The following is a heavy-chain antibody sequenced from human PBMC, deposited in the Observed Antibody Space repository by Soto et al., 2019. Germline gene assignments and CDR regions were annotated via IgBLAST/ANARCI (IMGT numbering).Heavy chain of an antibody. Sequence: GGSLRLSCAASGFTFSSYSMNWVRQAPGKGLEWVSSISSSSSYIYYADSVKGRFTISRDNAKNSLYLQMNSLRAEDTAVYYCARDVKSGLFDPWGQGTLVTVSS. CDR2: ISSSSSYI. J-gene: IGHJ5*02. V-gene: IGHV3-21*01. CDR3: ARDVKSGLFDP. D-gene: IGHD1-26*01. CDR1: GFTFSSYS.